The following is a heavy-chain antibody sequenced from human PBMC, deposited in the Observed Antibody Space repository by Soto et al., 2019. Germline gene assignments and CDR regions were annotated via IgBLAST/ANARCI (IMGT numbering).Heavy chain of an antibody. J-gene: IGHJ5*01. D-gene: IGHD1-1*01. CDR3: AGGPQRCWSVS. V-gene: IGHV1-3*01. CDR2: INAGNGNT. Sequence: SSVQIISASFRYRVTISVVHGSRQAPGQRLEWMGWINAGNGNTKYSQKFQGRVTITMNTSASTAYMELSSLRSEDTAVYYCAGGPQRCWSVSGGQGTLATVSS. CDR1: RYRVTISV.